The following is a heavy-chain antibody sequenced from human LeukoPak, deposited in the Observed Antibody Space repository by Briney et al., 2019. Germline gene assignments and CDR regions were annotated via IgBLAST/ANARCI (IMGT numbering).Heavy chain of an antibody. CDR1: GFTFSSYG. D-gene: IGHD5-18*01. CDR2: ISFDGGKK. J-gene: IGHJ3*02. Sequence: GRSLRLSCAASGFTFSSYGMHWVRQAPGKGLEWVALISFDGGKKYYADSVKGRFTISRDNSKNTSYLQMNSLTPDDTAVYYCAKGRQQWWTFDVLDNWGQGTMVSVSS. CDR3: AKGRQQWWTFDVLDN. V-gene: IGHV3-30*18.